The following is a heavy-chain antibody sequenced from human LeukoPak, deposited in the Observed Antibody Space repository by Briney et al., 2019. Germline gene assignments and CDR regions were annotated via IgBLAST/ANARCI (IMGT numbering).Heavy chain of an antibody. CDR3: ARGGLGYYDSSGYLDG. D-gene: IGHD3-22*01. V-gene: IGHV4-61*05. CDR2: IYYSGST. J-gene: IGHJ4*02. CDR1: GGSISSSSYY. Sequence: PSETLSLTCTVSGGSISSSSYYWGWIRQPPGKGLEWIGYIYYSGSTNYNPSLKSRVTISVDTSKNQFSLKLSSVTAADTAVYYCARGGLGYYDSSGYLDGWGQGTLVTVSS.